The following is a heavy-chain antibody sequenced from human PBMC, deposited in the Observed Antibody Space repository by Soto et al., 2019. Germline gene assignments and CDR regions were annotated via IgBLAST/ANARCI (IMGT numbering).Heavy chain of an antibody. D-gene: IGHD1-7*01. CDR2: ISGSGGST. CDR3: AMSITGTPRHYYYGMDV. J-gene: IGHJ6*02. CDR1: GFTFSSYS. Sequence: PGGSLRLSCAASGFTFSSYSMSWVRQAPGKGLEWVSAISGSGGSTYYADSVKGRFTISRDNSKNTLYLQMNSLRAEDTAVYYCAMSITGTPRHYYYGMDVWGQGTTVTVSS. V-gene: IGHV3-23*01.